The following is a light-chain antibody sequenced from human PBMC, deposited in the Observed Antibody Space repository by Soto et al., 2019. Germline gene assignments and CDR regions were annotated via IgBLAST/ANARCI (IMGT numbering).Light chain of an antibody. CDR1: QSVSTY. J-gene: IGKJ1*01. Sequence: DIQMTQSPSSLSASVGDRVTITCRASQSVSTYVNWYQHNPGRAPKLLIYGASSLQSGVPSRFSGSGSGTDFTLTISSLQPEDVATYYCQKYNSAPQTFGQGTKVDIK. CDR3: QKYNSAPQT. CDR2: GAS. V-gene: IGKV1-39*01.